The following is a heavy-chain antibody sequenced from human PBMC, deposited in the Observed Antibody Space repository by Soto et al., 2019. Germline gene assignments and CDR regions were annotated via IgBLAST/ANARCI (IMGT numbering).Heavy chain of an antibody. J-gene: IGHJ5*02. CDR3: ARESGYLNWFDT. CDR1: SFTFSSYS. D-gene: IGHD3-22*01. V-gene: IGHV3-48*02. Sequence: SLRLSCSSSSFTFSSYSMNLVLQAPVKGLEWVSYISSSSSSIYYADSVKGRFTISRDNAKNSLYLQMNSLRDEDTAVYYCARESGYLNWFDTWGQGTLVTVSS. CDR2: ISSSSSSI.